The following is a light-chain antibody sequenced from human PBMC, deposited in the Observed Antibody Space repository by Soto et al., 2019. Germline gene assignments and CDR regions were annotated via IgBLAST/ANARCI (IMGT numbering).Light chain of an antibody. CDR1: QDIGTW. CDR2: AAS. J-gene: IGKJ2*01. CDR3: QQYHSYPYT. V-gene: IGKV1D-16*01. Sequence: DIQMTQSPSSLSASVGDRVTITCRASQDIGTWLAWYQQRPEKAPKSLIFAASSLHSGVPLRFSGSGSGTDFTLTISSLQPEDFATYYCQQYHSYPYTFGQGTKVDIK.